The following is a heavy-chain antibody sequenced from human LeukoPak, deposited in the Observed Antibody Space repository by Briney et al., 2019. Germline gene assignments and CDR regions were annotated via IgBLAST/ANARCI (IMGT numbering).Heavy chain of an antibody. CDR1: GFTFSSYA. D-gene: IGHD6-19*01. J-gene: IGHJ4*02. CDR3: AKDRVRSGWDY. CDR2: ISGGGGST. Sequence: GGSLRLSCAASGFTFSSYAMSWVRQAPGKGLEWVSAISGGGGSTYYADSVKGRFTISRDNSKNTLYLLMNSPRVEDTAVYYCAKDRVRSGWDYWGQGTLVTVSS. V-gene: IGHV3-23*01.